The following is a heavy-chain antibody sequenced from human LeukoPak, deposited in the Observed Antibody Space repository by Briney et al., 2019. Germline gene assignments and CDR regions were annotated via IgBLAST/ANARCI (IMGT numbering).Heavy chain of an antibody. Sequence: PSETLSLTCTVSRGSISSSSYYWGWIRQPPGKGLEWIGSIYYSGSTYYNPSLKSRVTISVDKSKNQFSLKLSSVTAADTAVYYCARTVEAPTRPQPFDYWGQGTLVTVSS. V-gene: IGHV4-39*07. CDR2: IYYSGST. J-gene: IGHJ4*02. CDR1: RGSISSSSYY. CDR3: ARTVEAPTRPQPFDY. D-gene: IGHD4-23*01.